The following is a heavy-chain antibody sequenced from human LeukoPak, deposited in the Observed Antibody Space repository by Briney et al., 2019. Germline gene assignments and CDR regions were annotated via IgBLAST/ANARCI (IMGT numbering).Heavy chain of an antibody. CDR1: GFTFSTYT. J-gene: IGHJ3*02. V-gene: IGHV3-21*01. CDR3: ARAADAFDI. CDR2: ISSSTYI. Sequence: PGGSLRLSCAASGFTFSTYTINWVRQAPGKGLEWVSSISSSTYIYYADSVKGRFTISRDNAKNSLYLQLNSLRAEDTAVYYCARAADAFDIWGQGTMVTVSS.